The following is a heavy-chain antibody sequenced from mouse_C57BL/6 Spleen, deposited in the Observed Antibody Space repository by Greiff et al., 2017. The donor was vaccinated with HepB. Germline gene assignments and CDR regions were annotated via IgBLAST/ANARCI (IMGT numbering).Heavy chain of an antibody. CDR2: IDPETGGT. V-gene: IGHV1-15*01. J-gene: IGHJ2*01. Sequence: QVQLKESGAELVRPGASVTLSCKASGYTFTDYEMHWVKQTPVHGLEWIGAIDPETGGTAYNQKFKGKAILTADKSSSTAYMELRSLTSEDSAVYYCTRGGTTVVATNFDYWGQGTTLTVSS. CDR3: TRGGTTVVATNFDY. CDR1: GYTFTDYE. D-gene: IGHD1-1*01.